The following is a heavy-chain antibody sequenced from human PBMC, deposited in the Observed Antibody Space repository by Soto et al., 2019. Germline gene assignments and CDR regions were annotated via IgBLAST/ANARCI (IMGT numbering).Heavy chain of an antibody. D-gene: IGHD3-10*01. CDR3: ARSIWFGELIDY. CDR2: IKQDGSEK. CDR1: GFTFSGFW. V-gene: IGHV3-7*01. J-gene: IGHJ4*02. Sequence: EVQLVESGGGLVQPGGSLRLSCADSGFTFSGFWMSWVRQAPGMGLEWVANIKQDGSEKNYVDSVKGRFTISRDNAKNSLYLQMNSLRGEDTAVYFCARSIWFGELIDYWGQGTLVTVSS.